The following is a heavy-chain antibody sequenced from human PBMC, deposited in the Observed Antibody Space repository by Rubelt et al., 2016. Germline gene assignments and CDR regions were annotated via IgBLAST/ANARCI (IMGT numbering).Heavy chain of an antibody. Sequence: QVQLVQSGAEVKKPGASVKVSCQGSGYTFTDHSMHWVRQAPGQSLEWMGWINGGNGDTTYSQTFQGRVSINRDTSATMAYWELSSLTSEDTAVYFCATRPAPATAIGPFDFWGQGTLVTVSS. D-gene: IGHD2-21*02. V-gene: IGHV1-3*01. J-gene: IGHJ4*02. CDR1: GYTFTDHS. CDR3: ATRPAPATAIGPFDF. CDR2: INGGNGDT.